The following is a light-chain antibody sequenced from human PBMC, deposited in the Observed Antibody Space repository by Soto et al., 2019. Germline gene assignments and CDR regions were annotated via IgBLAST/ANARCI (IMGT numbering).Light chain of an antibody. CDR1: QSISSY. J-gene: IGKJ4*01. CDR3: KQSSAFPLT. V-gene: IGKV1-39*01. Sequence: DIQLTQSPSSLSASVGDRVTITCGASQSISSYLNWYQQKPGKAPKLLIYAASSLQSGVPSRFSGSGSGTDFTLTISSLQPEDFATYFCKQSSAFPLTFGGGTKVDI. CDR2: AAS.